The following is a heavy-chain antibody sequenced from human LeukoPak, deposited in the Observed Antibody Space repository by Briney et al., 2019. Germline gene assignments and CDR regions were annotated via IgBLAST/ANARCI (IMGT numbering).Heavy chain of an antibody. CDR1: GFTFSSYS. Sequence: GGSLRLSCAVSGFTFSSYSMNWVRQAPGKGLEWVSSISSSSSYIYYADSVKGRFTISRDNAKNSVYLQMNSLRAEDTAVYYCTRAVAADDFSPGYWGQGTLLTVSS. CDR2: ISSSSSYI. D-gene: IGHD3/OR15-3a*01. CDR3: TRAVAADDFSPGY. V-gene: IGHV3-21*01. J-gene: IGHJ4*02.